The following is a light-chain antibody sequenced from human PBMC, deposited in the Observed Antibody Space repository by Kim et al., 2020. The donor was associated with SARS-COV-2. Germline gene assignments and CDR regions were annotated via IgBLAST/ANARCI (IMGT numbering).Light chain of an antibody. J-gene: IGLJ1*01. CDR3: GADHGSGSNFVYV. Sequence: CALSSGYSNYKVDWYQQRPGKGPRFVMRVGTGGIVGSKGDGIPDRFSVLGSGLNRYLTIKNIQEEDEGDYHCGADHGSGSNFVYVFGTGTKVTVL. V-gene: IGLV9-49*01. CDR2: VGTGGIVG. CDR1: SGYSNYK.